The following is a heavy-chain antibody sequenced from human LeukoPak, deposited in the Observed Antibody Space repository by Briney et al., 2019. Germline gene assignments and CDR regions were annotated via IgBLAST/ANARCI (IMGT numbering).Heavy chain of an antibody. Sequence: PSETLSLTCTVSGGSISSSSYYWGWIRQPPGKGLERIGSIYYSGSTYYNPSLKSRVTISVDTSKNQLSLKLSSVTAADTAVYYCAIDCSSTSCYQGIDYWGQGTLVTVSS. J-gene: IGHJ4*02. D-gene: IGHD2-2*01. CDR2: IYYSGST. CDR3: AIDCSSTSCYQGIDY. CDR1: GGSISSSSYY. V-gene: IGHV4-39*07.